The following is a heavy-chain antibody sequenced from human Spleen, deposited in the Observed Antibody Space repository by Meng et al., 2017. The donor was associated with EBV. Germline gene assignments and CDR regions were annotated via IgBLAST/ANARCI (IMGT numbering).Heavy chain of an antibody. D-gene: IGHD6-19*01. J-gene: IGHJ4*02. Sequence: QVQLVQSGSVLKKPGASVKVSCKAFGYTLSSHAMNWVRQAPGQGLEWLGWINTNTGNPTYAQGFRGRFLFSLDTSVSTAYLQISSLKAEDTAVYYCASGGWGDYWGQGTLVTVSS. CDR1: GYTLSSHA. V-gene: IGHV7-4-1*02. CDR2: INTNTGNP. CDR3: ASGGWGDY.